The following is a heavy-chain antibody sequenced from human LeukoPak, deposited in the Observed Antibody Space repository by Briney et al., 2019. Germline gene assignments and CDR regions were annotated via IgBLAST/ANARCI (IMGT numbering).Heavy chain of an antibody. CDR3: AKRLVVGATPDAFDI. J-gene: IGHJ3*02. V-gene: IGHV3-30*02. CDR2: IRSDGSSE. Sequence: GGSLRLSCAASGFTFSTYGTHWVRQAPGKGLEWVAVIRSDGSSEYYADSVKGRFIISRDNSKNTLYLQMSSLRAEDTAMYYCAKRLVVGATPDAFDIWGRGTMVTISS. D-gene: IGHD1-26*01. CDR1: GFTFSTYG.